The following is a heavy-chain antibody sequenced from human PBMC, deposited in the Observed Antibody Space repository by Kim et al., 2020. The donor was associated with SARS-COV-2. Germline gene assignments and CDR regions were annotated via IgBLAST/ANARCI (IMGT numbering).Heavy chain of an antibody. CDR1: GFTFSNYA. D-gene: IGHD2-21*02. J-gene: IGHJ5*02. Sequence: GGSLRLSCAASGFTFSNYAMSWIRQAPGKGLEWVSDISTSGDAIIYADSVKGRFTISRDNSKNTLHLQMNSLRAEDTAVYYCAKVGKGGDGALNWFAPWGERPRVTLST. CDR2: ISTSGDAI. V-gene: IGHV3-23*01. CDR3: AKVGKGGDGALNWFAP.